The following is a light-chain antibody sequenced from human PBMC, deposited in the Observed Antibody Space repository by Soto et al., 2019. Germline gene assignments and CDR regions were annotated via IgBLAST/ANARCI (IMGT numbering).Light chain of an antibody. Sequence: EIVLTQSPATLSLSPGERATLSCRASQSVSSYLAWYQQKPGQAPRLLIYDASNRATGIPARFSGSGSGTDFTLTISSLEPEDFAVYYCQQRSNWFTFGPGTIVDIK. CDR3: QQRSNWFT. J-gene: IGKJ3*01. V-gene: IGKV3-11*01. CDR2: DAS. CDR1: QSVSSY.